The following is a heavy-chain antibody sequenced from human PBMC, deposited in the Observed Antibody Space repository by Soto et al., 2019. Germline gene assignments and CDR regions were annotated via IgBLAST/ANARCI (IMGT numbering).Heavy chain of an antibody. D-gene: IGHD3-10*01. CDR1: GGSISSSSYY. CDR3: ARLDYYGSDPQMFDY. V-gene: IGHV4-39*01. J-gene: IGHJ4*02. CDR2: IYYSGST. Sequence: ASETLSLTCTVSGGSISSSSYYWGWIRQPPGKGLEWIGSIYYSGSTYYNPSLKSRVTISVDTSKNQFSLKLSSVTAADTAVYYCARLDYYGSDPQMFDYWGQGTLVTVSS.